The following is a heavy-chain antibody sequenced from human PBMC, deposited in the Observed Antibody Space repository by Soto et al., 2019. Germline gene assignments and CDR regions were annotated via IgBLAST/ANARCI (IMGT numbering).Heavy chain of an antibody. CDR1: GDSLSSSHW. CDR2: IFHSGTT. D-gene: IGHD1-1*01. J-gene: IGHJ4*02. CDR3: ARELERGDLPEGFDY. V-gene: IGHV4-4*02. Sequence: QVQLQESGPGLVKPSGTLSLTCAVSGDSLSSSHWWSWVRQSPGKGLEWIGEIFHSGTTQYNPSHKSRVTISRDKSKNQCSLYLKSVTVADTPVYYCARELERGDLPEGFDYWGQGTLATVSS.